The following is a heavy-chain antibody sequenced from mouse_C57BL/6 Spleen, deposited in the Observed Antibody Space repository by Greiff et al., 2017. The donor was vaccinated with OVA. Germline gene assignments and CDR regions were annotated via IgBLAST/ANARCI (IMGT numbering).Heavy chain of an antibody. Sequence: VQLQQSGPVLVKPGASVKMSCKASGYTFTDYYMNWVKQSHGKSLEWIGVINPYNGGTSYNQKFKGKATLTVDKSSSTAYMELNSLTSEDSAVYYCARYDGYYVYYAMDYWGQGTSVTVSS. CDR1: GYTFTDYY. D-gene: IGHD2-3*01. CDR3: ARYDGYYVYYAMDY. J-gene: IGHJ4*01. V-gene: IGHV1-19*01. CDR2: INPYNGGT.